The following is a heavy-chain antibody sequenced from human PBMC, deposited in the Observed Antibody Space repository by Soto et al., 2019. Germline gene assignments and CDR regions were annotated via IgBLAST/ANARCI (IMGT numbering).Heavy chain of an antibody. V-gene: IGHV3-64D*06. D-gene: IGHD3-22*01. J-gene: IGHJ4*02. CDR1: GFTFSSYD. Sequence: PGGSLRLSCSASGFTFSSYDIHWVRQAPGKGLEYVSSISSDGSTYYAVSVKGRFTISRDNSRNTRYLRMSSLRAEDTAVYYCAKPPGYYYDSTTYSSVWGQGTLVTVSS. CDR3: AKPPGYYYDSTTYSSV. CDR2: ISSDGST.